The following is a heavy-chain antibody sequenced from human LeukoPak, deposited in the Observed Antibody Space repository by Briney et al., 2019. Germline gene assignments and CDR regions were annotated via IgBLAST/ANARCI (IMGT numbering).Heavy chain of an antibody. V-gene: IGHV4-38-2*02. CDR3: ARLGGYFDY. CDR1: GYSISSGYY. Sequence: SETLSLTCTVSGYSISSGYYWGWIRQPPGKGLEWIGSIYYSGSTYYNPSLKSRVTISVDTSKNQFSLKLSSVTAADTAVYYCARLGGYFDYWGQGTLVTVSS. CDR2: IYYSGST. J-gene: IGHJ4*02. D-gene: IGHD3-16*01.